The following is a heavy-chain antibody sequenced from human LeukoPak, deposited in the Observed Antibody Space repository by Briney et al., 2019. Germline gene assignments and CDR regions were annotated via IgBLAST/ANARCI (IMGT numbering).Heavy chain of an antibody. CDR3: ARDSYDYGPIGD. Sequence: PGGSLRLPCAASGFTFSSYSMNWVRQAPGKGLEWVSSISSSSSYIYYADSVKGRFTISRDNAKNTLYLQMNSLRAEDTAVYYCARDSYDYGPIGDWGKGTMVTASS. CDR1: GFTFSSYS. D-gene: IGHD4-17*01. J-gene: IGHJ4*02. CDR2: ISSSSSYI. V-gene: IGHV3-21*01.